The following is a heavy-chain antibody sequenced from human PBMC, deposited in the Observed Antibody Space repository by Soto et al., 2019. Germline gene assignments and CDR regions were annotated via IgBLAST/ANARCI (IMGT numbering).Heavy chain of an antibody. V-gene: IGHV3-74*01. CDR2: INSDGSSA. CDR1: GFTFSTYW. CDR3: ASDILAAGFDY. J-gene: IGHJ4*02. Sequence: EVQLVESGGGLVQPGGSLRLSCAASGFTFSTYWMHWVRQAPGKGLVWVSRINSDGSSATYADSVKGRFTVSRDNAKNTLYLQMYSLRAEDTAVYYCASDILAAGFDYGGQGTLVTVSS. D-gene: IGHD6-13*01.